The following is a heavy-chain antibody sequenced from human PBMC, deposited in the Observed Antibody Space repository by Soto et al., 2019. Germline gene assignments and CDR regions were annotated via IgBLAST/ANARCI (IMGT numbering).Heavy chain of an antibody. J-gene: IGHJ4*02. V-gene: IGHV3-7*03. CDR3: ARGVTIFGVVYFDY. CDR1: GFTFSNYW. D-gene: IGHD3-3*01. Sequence: GGSLRLSCAASGFTFSNYWMTWVRQAPGKGLEWVANIKQDGSEKYYVDSVKGRFTISRDNAKNSLYLQMNSLRAEDMAVYYCARGVTIFGVVYFDYWGQGTLVTVSS. CDR2: IKQDGSEK.